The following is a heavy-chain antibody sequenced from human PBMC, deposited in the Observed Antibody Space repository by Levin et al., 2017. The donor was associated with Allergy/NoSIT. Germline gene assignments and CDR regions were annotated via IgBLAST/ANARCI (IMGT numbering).Heavy chain of an antibody. CDR2: ISYDGSNK. CDR3: AREFAEWLVIGYFEY. J-gene: IGHJ4*02. Sequence: GSLRLSCAASGFTFSSYAMHWVRQAPGKGLEWVAVISYDGSNKYYADSVPLLFPISRDNSKNTLYLQMNSLRAEDTAVYYCAREFAEWLVIGYFEYWGQGTLVNVSS. D-gene: IGHD6-19*01. CDR1: GFTFSSYA. V-gene: IGHV3-30-3*01.